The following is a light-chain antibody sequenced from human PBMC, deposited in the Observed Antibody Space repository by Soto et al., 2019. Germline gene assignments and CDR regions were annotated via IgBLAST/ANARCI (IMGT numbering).Light chain of an antibody. CDR2: DAS. Sequence: IVVTQSPANLSLSPGERATLSCGASQSVSSYLAWYQQKPGQAPRLLIYDASNRATGIPARFSGSGSGTDFTLTISSLETEDFAVYYCQQRSNWQGATFGGGTKVDIK. CDR3: QQRSNWQGAT. CDR1: QSVSSY. V-gene: IGKV3-11*01. J-gene: IGKJ4*01.